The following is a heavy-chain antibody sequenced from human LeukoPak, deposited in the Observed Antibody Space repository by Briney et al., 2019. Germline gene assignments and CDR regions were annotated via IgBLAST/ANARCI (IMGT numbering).Heavy chain of an antibody. CDR3: ARDWRGYSGSEGYMDV. J-gene: IGHJ6*03. CDR1: GFTFSSYS. Sequence: PGGSLRLSCAASGFTFSSYSMNWVRQAPGKGLEWFSSISSSSSYIYYADSVKGRFTISRDNAKNSLYLQMNSLRAEDTAVYYCARDWRGYSGSEGYMDVWGKGTTVTVSS. V-gene: IGHV3-21*01. D-gene: IGHD5-12*01. CDR2: ISSSSSYI.